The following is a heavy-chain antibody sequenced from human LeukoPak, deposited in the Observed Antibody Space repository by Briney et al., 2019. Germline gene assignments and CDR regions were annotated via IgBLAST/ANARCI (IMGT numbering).Heavy chain of an antibody. CDR3: ASLLTPYHGSGGGGMDV. V-gene: IGHV3-64*04. D-gene: IGHD3-10*01. J-gene: IGHJ6*02. CDR2: ISSNGGGT. CDR1: GFTFSDYA. Sequence: GGSLRLSCSASGFTFSDYALHWVRQAPGKGLEYVSTISSNGGGTYYADSVKGRFTISRDNAKDTLYLQMTSLRVEDTAVYSCASLLTPYHGSGGGGMDVWGQGTTVTVSS.